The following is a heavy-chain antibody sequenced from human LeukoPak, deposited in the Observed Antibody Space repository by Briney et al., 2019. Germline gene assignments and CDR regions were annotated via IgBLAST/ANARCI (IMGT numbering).Heavy chain of an antibody. V-gene: IGHV4-34*01. CDR2: INHSGST. CDR1: GGSYSGYY. CDR3: TRGMVAADR. J-gene: IGHJ4*02. Sequence: SETLSLTCAVYGGSYSGYYWSWIRQPPGKGLEWIGEINHSGSTNYNPSLKSRVTISVDTSKNQFSLKLSSVTAADTAVYYCTRGMVAADRWGQGTLVTVSS. D-gene: IGHD2-15*01.